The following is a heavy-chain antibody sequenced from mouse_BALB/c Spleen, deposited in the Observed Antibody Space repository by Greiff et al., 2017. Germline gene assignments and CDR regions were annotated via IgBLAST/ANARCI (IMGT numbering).Heavy chain of an antibody. V-gene: IGHV5-12-1*01. CDR1: GFAFSSYD. Sequence: EVQGVESGGGLVKPGGSLKLSCAASGFAFSSYDMSWVRQTPEKRLEWVAYISSGGGSTYYPDTVKGRFTISRDNAKNTLYLQMSSLKSEDTAMYYCARGGRGFAYWGQGTLVTVSA. CDR2: ISSGGGST. J-gene: IGHJ3*01. CDR3: ARGGRGFAY. D-gene: IGHD3-3*01.